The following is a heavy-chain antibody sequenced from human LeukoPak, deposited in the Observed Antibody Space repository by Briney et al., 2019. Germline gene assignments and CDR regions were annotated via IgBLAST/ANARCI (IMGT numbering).Heavy chain of an antibody. D-gene: IGHD6-25*01. CDR3: AKGYSSAPHDAFDI. Sequence: GGPLRLSCAASGFTFSSYSMNWVRQAPGKGLEWVSSISSSSSYIYYADSVKGRFTISRDNAKNSLYLQMNSLRAEDTALYYCAKGYSSAPHDAFDIWGQGTMVTVSS. V-gene: IGHV3-21*04. CDR1: GFTFSSYS. CDR2: ISSSSSYI. J-gene: IGHJ3*02.